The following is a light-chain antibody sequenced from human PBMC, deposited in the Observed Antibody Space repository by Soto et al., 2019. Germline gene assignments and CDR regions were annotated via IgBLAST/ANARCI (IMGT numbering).Light chain of an antibody. J-gene: IGLJ2*01. Sequence: QSALTQPASVSGSPGQSITISCTGTSSDVGGYNYVSWYQQHPGKAPKLMIYDVSNRPSGVSNRFSGSKSGNTASLAITGLQAEDEADYHCQSYDSLSALVFGGGTKVTVL. CDR2: DVS. CDR3: QSYDSLSALV. V-gene: IGLV2-14*01. CDR1: SSDVGGYNY.